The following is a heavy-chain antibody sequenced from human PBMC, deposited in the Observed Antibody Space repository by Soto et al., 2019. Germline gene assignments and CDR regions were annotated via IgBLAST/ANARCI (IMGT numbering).Heavy chain of an antibody. J-gene: IGHJ5*02. Sequence: QVQLVQSGAEVRKHGASVKISCKASGYIFTSYAIHWLRQAPGQRLEWMGWINGGAGDTRYSVNFQGRVTFTRDTAATTAFMDLSSLSSADTAIYYCARSPSRMAAETQLDPWGQGTLVSVSS. CDR2: INGGAGDT. V-gene: IGHV1-3*01. D-gene: IGHD6-6*01. CDR1: GYIFTSYA. CDR3: ARSPSRMAAETQLDP.